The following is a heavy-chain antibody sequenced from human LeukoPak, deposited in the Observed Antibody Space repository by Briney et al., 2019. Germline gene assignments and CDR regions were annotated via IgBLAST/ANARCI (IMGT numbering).Heavy chain of an antibody. CDR2: ISGSGGST. V-gene: IGHV3-23*01. D-gene: IGHD5-24*01. CDR3: AKARRDGYNPYYFDY. CDR1: GFTFSSYA. J-gene: IGHJ4*02. Sequence: GGSLRLSCAASGFTFSSYAMSWVRQAPGKGLECVSAISGSGGSTYYADSVKGRFTISRDISKNTLFLQMNSLRAEDTAVYYCAKARRDGYNPYYFDYWGQGTLVTVSS.